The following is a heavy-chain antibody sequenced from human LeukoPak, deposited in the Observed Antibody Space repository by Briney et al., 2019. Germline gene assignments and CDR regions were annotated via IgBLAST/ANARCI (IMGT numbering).Heavy chain of an antibody. J-gene: IGHJ5*02. V-gene: IGHV4-59*12. CDR2: IYYSGST. D-gene: IGHD2-15*01. CDR3: ARDVVVVAATLLGNWFDP. Sequence: SETLSLTCTVSGGSISSYYWSWIRQPPGKGLEWIGYIYYSGSTNYNPSLKSRVTISVDTSKNQFSLKLSSVTAADTAVYYCARDVVVVAATLLGNWFDPWGQGTLVTVSS. CDR1: GGSISSYY.